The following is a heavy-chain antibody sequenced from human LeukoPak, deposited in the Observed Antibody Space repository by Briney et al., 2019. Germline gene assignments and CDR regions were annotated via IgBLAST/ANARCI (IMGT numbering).Heavy chain of an antibody. CDR1: GGTFGSYG. Sequence: ASVKVSCKASGGTFGSYGISWVRQAPGQGLEWMGWISAYNGNTNYAQKLQGRVTMTTDTSTSTAYMELRSLRSDDTAVYYCARFFWSGLNNWFDPWGQGTLVTVSS. J-gene: IGHJ5*02. CDR2: ISAYNGNT. D-gene: IGHD3-3*01. V-gene: IGHV1-18*01. CDR3: ARFFWSGLNNWFDP.